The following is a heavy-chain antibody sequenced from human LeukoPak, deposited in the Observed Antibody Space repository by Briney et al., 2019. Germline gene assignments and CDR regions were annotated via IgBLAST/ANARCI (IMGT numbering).Heavy chain of an antibody. CDR2: IWYDGSNK. D-gene: IGHD3-22*01. J-gene: IGHJ3*02. Sequence: GGSLRLSCAASGFTFSSYGMHWVRQAPGKGLEWVAVIWYDGSNKYYADSVKGRFTISRDNSKNTLYLQMNSLRAEDTAVYYCAGSLTESTYYYDSSGPDAFDIWGQGTMVTVSS. V-gene: IGHV3-33*01. CDR1: GFTFSSYG. CDR3: AGSLTESTYYYDSSGPDAFDI.